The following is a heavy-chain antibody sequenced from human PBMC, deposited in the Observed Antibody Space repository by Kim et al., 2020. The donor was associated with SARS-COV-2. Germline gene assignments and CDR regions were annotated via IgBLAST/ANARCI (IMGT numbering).Heavy chain of an antibody. J-gene: IGHJ4*02. D-gene: IGHD5-18*01. CDR2: IIPIFGTA. CDR3: AREWIQLWALDY. CDR1: GGTFSSYA. Sequence: SVKVSCKASGGTFSSYAISWVRQAPGQVLEWMGGIIPIFGTANYAQKFQGRVTITADESTSTAYMELSSLRSEDTAVYYCAREWIQLWALDYWGQGTLVTVSS. V-gene: IGHV1-69*13.